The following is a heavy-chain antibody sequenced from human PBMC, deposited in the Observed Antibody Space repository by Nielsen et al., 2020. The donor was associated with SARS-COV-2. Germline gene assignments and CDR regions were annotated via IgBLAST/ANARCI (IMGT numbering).Heavy chain of an antibody. CDR1: GFTFSSYA. V-gene: IGHV4-39*01. J-gene: IGHJ4*02. CDR3: ARGRQGRKEGGRLFDY. Sequence: GSLRLSCAASGFTFSSYAMSWIRQPPGKGLEWIGSTYYSGNTYYNSSLKSRVTISVDTSKNQFSLQLSSVTAADTAVYYCARGRQGRKEGGRLFDYWGQGTLVTVSS. D-gene: IGHD6-25*01. CDR2: TYYSGNT.